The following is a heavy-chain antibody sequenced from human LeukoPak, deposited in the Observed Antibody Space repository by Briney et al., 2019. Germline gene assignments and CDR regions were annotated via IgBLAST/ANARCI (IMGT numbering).Heavy chain of an antibody. CDR3: ARSPYCGADCPSPFDS. CDR2: IYSSGST. Sequence: SETLSPTCSVSGGSISSYYWSWIRQPAGKGLECMGLIYSSGSTKYNPSLRSRVSMSVDTSRNQFSLKLKSVTAADTAVYYCARSPYCGADCPSPFDSWGQGTLVTVSS. CDR1: GGSISSYY. J-gene: IGHJ4*02. D-gene: IGHD2-21*02. V-gene: IGHV4-4*07.